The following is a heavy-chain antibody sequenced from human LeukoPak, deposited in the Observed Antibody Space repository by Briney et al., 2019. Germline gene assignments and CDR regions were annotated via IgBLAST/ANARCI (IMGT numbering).Heavy chain of an antibody. V-gene: IGHV3-30*18. Sequence: GGSLRLSCAASGFTFSSYGMHWVRQAPGKGLEWVAVISYDGSNKYYADSVKGRFTISRDNSKNTLYLQMNSLRAEDTAVCYCAKKYSSGWYHILPDYWGQGTLVTVSS. D-gene: IGHD6-19*01. J-gene: IGHJ4*02. CDR2: ISYDGSNK. CDR1: GFTFSSYG. CDR3: AKKYSSGWYHILPDY.